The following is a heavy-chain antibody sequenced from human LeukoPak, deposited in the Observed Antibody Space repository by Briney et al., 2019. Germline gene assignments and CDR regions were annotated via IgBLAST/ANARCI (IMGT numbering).Heavy chain of an antibody. V-gene: IGHV4-34*01. CDR3: ARGSSYYDSSGYYYDH. CDR2: INHSGST. D-gene: IGHD3-22*01. J-gene: IGHJ5*02. Sequence: GSLRLSWAASGFTFSSYSMNWVRQAPGKGLEWIGEINHSGSTNYNPSLKSRVTISVDTSKNQFSLKLSSVTAADTAVYYCARGSSYYDSSGYYYDHWGQGTLVTVSS. CDR1: GFTFSSYS.